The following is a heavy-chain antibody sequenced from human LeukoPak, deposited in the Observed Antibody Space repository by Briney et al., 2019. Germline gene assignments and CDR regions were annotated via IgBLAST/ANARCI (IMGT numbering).Heavy chain of an antibody. Sequence: SETLSLTCTVSGGSINISSYYWGPIRQPPGKGLEWIGRIYYSVSTYYNPSLKSRVTISVDMSKNQSSLKLSSVTAADTAVYYCARGPCGGSCWGQGTLVTVSS. CDR1: GGSINISSYY. D-gene: IGHD2-15*01. V-gene: IGHV4-39*07. J-gene: IGHJ4*02. CDR3: ARGPCGGSC. CDR2: IYYSVST.